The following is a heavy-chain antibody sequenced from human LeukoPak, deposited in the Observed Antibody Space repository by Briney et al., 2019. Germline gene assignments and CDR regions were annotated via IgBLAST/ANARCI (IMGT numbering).Heavy chain of an antibody. Sequence: GGSLRLSCAASGFTFSGFAMNWVRRTPGKGLEWVSGISGTGDNTLYADSVKGRFTISRDNSKNTLYLEMNSLRAEDTAIYYCAKMKGHPLPKYYMDVWGQGTTVTVSS. D-gene: IGHD1-26*01. J-gene: IGHJ6*01. CDR1: GFTFSGFA. CDR3: AKMKGHPLPKYYMDV. V-gene: IGHV3-23*01. CDR2: ISGTGDNT.